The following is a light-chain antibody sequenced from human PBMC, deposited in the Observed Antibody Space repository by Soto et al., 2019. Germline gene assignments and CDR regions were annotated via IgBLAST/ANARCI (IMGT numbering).Light chain of an antibody. CDR1: QSVTNNY. Sequence: EVVLTQSPGTLSLSPGERATLSCRASQSVTNNYLAWYQQRPGLAPRLLTYGASSRATGIPDRFSGSGSGTVFTLTIGRLEPEDFAVYYCQHYGRSRTFGQGTKVDIK. CDR2: GAS. V-gene: IGKV3-20*01. J-gene: IGKJ1*01. CDR3: QHYGRSRT.